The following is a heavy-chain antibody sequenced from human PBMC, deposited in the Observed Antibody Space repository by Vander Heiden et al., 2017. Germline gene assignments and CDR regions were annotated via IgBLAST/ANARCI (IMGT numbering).Heavy chain of an antibody. CDR3: ARALYGSSYLGMDV. CDR1: GGSFSGYD. D-gene: IGHD6-6*01. V-gene: IGHV4-34*01. J-gene: IGHJ6*02. Sequence: QVQLQQWGAGLLKPSETLSPTCAVYGGSFSGYDWSWIRQPPGKGLEWIGEINHSGSTNYNPSLKSRVTISVDTSKNQFSLKLSSVTAADTAVYYCARALYGSSYLGMDVWGQGTTVTVSS. CDR2: INHSGST.